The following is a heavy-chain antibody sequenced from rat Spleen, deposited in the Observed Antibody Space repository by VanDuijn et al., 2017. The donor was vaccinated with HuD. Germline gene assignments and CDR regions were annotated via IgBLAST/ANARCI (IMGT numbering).Heavy chain of an antibody. D-gene: IGHD1-10*01. CDR2: IWSGGST. CDR3: AREGRQLGGYCDY. V-gene: IGHV2-4*01. Sequence: QVQLKESGPGLVQPSQTLSLTCTVSGFSLTSYGVSWVRQPPGKGLEWIGAIWSGGSTDYNSALKSRLSISRDTSKSQVFLKMNSVQTEDIATDYCAREGRQLGGYCDYWGQGVMVTVSS. J-gene: IGHJ2*01. CDR1: GFSLTSYG.